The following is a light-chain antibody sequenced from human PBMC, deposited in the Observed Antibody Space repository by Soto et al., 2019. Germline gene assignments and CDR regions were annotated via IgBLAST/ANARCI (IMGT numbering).Light chain of an antibody. CDR3: SSYTSSTTPAI. CDR2: EVS. Sequence: QSVLTQPPSASGSPGQSVTISCTGTSSDVGGYNYVSWYQQHPGKAPKLMIYEVSKRPSGVPDRFSGSKSGNTASLTVSGLQAEDEADYYCSSYTSSTTPAIFGGGTKVTVL. CDR1: SSDVGGYNY. J-gene: IGLJ2*01. V-gene: IGLV2-8*01.